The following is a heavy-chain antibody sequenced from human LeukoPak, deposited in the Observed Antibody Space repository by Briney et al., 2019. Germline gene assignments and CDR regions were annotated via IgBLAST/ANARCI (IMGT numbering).Heavy chain of an antibody. CDR1: GFTFSSHG. CDR3: AKEGPGSYYYDSSSHDY. CDR2: SSSIGGRT. D-gene: IGHD3-22*01. Sequence: GGSLRLSCAASGFTFSSHGMNWVRQAPGKGLEWVSGSSSIGGRTYYADSVKGRFTVTRDNSKNTLYLQMNSLRAEDTAVYYCAKEGPGSYYYDSSSHDYWGQGTLVTVSS. J-gene: IGHJ4*02. V-gene: IGHV3-23*01.